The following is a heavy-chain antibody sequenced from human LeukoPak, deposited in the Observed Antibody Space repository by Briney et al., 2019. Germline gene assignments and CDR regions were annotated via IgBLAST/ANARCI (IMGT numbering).Heavy chain of an antibody. V-gene: IGHV1-69*04. CDR2: IIPILGIA. Sequence: SVKVSCKASGGTFSSYAISWVRQAPGQGLEWMGRIIPILGIANYAQKFQGRVTITADKSTSTAYMELSSLRSEDTAVYYCSRDRIGRMNDYWGQGTLVTVSS. D-gene: IGHD3-16*01. CDR3: SRDRIGRMNDY. J-gene: IGHJ4*02. CDR1: GGTFSSYA.